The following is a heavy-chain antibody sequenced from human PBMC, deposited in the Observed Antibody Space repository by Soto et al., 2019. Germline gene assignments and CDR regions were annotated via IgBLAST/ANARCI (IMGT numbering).Heavy chain of an antibody. CDR1: GFSFSSYS. V-gene: IGHV3-48*01. CDR3: TRGTVGGTDY. D-gene: IGHD4-17*01. J-gene: IGHJ4*02. CDR2: ISHNGRTI. Sequence: GGSLRLSCAASGFSFSSYSMNWFRQAPGKGLEWVSYISHNGRTIDYADSVKGRFTISRDNVKNSQYLQMNSLRAEDTAVYYCTRGTVGGTDYWGQGTLVTVSS.